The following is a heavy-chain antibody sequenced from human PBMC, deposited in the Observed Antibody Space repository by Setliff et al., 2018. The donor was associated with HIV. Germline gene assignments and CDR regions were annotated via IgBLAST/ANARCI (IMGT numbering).Heavy chain of an antibody. CDR3: ARQGSWLDS. D-gene: IGHD2-15*01. J-gene: IGHJ5*01. Sequence: PSETLSLTCTVSGGSISSYYWSWIRQPPGKGLEWIGYIYTSGNTHYNPSLKSRVTISVDTSKNHVSLRLNSVTAADTAVYYCARQGSWLDSWGQGTLVTV. CDR2: IYTSGNT. V-gene: IGHV4-59*08. CDR1: GGSISSYY.